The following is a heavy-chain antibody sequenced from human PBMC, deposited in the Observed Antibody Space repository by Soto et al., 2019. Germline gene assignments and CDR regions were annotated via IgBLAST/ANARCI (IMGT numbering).Heavy chain of an antibody. J-gene: IGHJ3*02. D-gene: IGHD4-17*01. Sequence: QVQLVQSGAEVKKPGASVKVSCKASGYMFSNYGISWVRQAPGHGLEWMGWISAYTGSTNYAQKVQDRVTMTTATSTNTAYMELRSLRFDDTSVYFCARGDYGGNSHLRIWGQGTMVTVSS. V-gene: IGHV1-18*04. CDR1: GYMFSNYG. CDR3: ARGDYGGNSHLRI. CDR2: ISAYTGST.